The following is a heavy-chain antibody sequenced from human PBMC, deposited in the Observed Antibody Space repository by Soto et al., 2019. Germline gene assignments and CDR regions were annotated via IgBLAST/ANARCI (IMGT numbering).Heavy chain of an antibody. CDR3: ARDRPIGRDIAAPFDP. D-gene: IGHD6-13*01. Sequence: QVQLVQSGAEVKKPGSSVKVSCKASGGTFSSYAISWVRQAPGQGLEWMGGIIPIFGTANYAQKFQARVTITANESTSTAYMELTSLRSEATAVYYCARDRPIGRDIAAPFDPWGKGTLVTVSS. CDR1: GGTFSSYA. CDR2: IIPIFGTA. J-gene: IGHJ5*02. V-gene: IGHV1-69*01.